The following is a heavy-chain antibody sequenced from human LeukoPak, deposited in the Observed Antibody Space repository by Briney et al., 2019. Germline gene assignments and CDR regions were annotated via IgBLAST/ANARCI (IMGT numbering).Heavy chain of an antibody. D-gene: IGHD4-11*01. CDR3: ARDRDYRFDP. CDR2: IYYSGST. CDR1: GGSLSSYY. Sequence: SETLSLTCAVSGGSLSSYYWSWIRQPPGKGLEWIGYIYYSGSTNYNPSLMSRVTISVDTSKNQIALKLSSVAAADTAVYYCARDRDYRFDPWGQGTLVTVSS. V-gene: IGHV4-59*01. J-gene: IGHJ5*02.